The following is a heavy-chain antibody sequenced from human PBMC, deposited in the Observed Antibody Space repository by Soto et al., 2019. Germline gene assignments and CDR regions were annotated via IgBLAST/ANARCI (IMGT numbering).Heavy chain of an antibody. J-gene: IGHJ6*02. Sequence: QVQLVESGGGVVQPGRSLRLSCAASGFTFSSYGMHWVRQAPGKGLEWVAVIWYDGSNKYYGDSVKGRFTISRDNSKNTLSLQWNSLRAEDTAVYYCARDKICGVSDYYYGMDVWGHGTTVNVSS. D-gene: IGHD3-3*01. CDR2: IWYDGSNK. CDR1: GFTFSSYG. V-gene: IGHV3-33*01. CDR3: ARDKICGVSDYYYGMDV.